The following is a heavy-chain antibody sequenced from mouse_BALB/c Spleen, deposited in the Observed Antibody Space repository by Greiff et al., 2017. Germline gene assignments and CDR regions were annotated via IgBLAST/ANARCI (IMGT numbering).Heavy chain of an antibody. CDR3: ARWGSWFAY. Sequence: ESGPGLVKPSQSLSLTCSVTGYSITSGYYWNWIRQFPGNKLEWMGYISYDGSNNYNPSLKNRISITRDTSKNQFFLKLNSVTTEDTATYYCARWGSWFAYWGQGTLVTVSA. V-gene: IGHV3-6*02. CDR1: GYSITSGYY. J-gene: IGHJ3*01. CDR2: ISYDGSN.